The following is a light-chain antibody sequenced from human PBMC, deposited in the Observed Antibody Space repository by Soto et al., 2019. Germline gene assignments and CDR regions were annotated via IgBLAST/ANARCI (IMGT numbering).Light chain of an antibody. CDR2: DAS. J-gene: IGKJ1*01. CDR1: QSISIY. Sequence: IVLTQSPATLSLSPGERATLSCRASQSISIYLAWYQQKAGQTPRLLIYDASNRATGIPARFSGSGSGTDFTLTISSLEPEDFAVYYCQQRSIWPRTFGQGTKVDIK. V-gene: IGKV3-11*01. CDR3: QQRSIWPRT.